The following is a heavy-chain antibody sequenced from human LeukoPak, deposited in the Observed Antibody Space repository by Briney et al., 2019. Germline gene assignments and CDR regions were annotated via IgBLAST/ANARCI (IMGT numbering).Heavy chain of an antibody. CDR1: GFIFSDYG. J-gene: IGHJ5*02. CDR3: ARNWFDP. CDR2: ISGSGAST. Sequence: TGGSLRLSCEASGFIFSDYGMSWVREAPGKGLEWVSVISGSGASTYYADSVKGRFTISRDKSKNTVYLQMNSLRFEDTAMYYCARNWFDPWGQGTLVTVSS. V-gene: IGHV3-23*01.